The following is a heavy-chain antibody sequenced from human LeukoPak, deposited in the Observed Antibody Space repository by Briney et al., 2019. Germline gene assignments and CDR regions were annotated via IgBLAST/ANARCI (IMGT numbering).Heavy chain of an antibody. CDR2: ISGSGGST. CDR1: GFTFSSYG. J-gene: IGHJ4*02. CDR3: AKDGSGYSYGYADY. D-gene: IGHD5-18*01. Sequence: GGSLRLSCAASGFTFSSYGMHWVRQAPGKGLEWVSAISGSGGSTYYADSVKGRFTISRDNSKNTLYLQMNSLRAEDTAVYYCAKDGSGYSYGYADYWGQGTLVTVSS. V-gene: IGHV3-23*01.